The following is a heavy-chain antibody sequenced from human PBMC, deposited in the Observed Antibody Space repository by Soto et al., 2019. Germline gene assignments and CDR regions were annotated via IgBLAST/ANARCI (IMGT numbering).Heavy chain of an antibody. CDR1: GYTFTNCY. J-gene: IGHJ4*02. CDR3: APSLTTAEHFDY. Sequence: VSCKASGYTFTNCYIHWVRQAPGQGLEWMGIMNPSGGSTNYAQRFQGRVTMTSDTSTSTVNMELSSLRSEDTAVYYCAPSLTTAEHFDYWAQGTRVTAS. V-gene: IGHV1-46*01. D-gene: IGHD2-2*01. CDR2: MNPSGGST.